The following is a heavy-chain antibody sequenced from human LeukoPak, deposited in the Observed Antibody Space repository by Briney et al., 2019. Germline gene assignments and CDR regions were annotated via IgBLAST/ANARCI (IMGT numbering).Heavy chain of an antibody. CDR2: IKTKTDGGTT. V-gene: IGHV3-15*01. CDR1: GFTFSNVW. D-gene: IGHD1-1*01. J-gene: IGHJ4*02. Sequence: PGGSLRLSCEASGFTFSNVWMNWVRQAPGKGLEWIGRIKTKTDGGTTEYAAPVKGRFTISRDDSKNTVYLQMNSLKTEDTALYYCVTRVKSTGDYWGQGTLVTVPS. CDR3: VTRVKSTGDY.